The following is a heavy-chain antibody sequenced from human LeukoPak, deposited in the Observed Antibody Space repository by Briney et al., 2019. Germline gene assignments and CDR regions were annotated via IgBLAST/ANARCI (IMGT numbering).Heavy chain of an antibody. V-gene: IGHV4-38-2*02. J-gene: IGHJ6*03. CDR1: GYSISSGYY. D-gene: IGHD3-22*01. CDR2: IYHSGST. Sequence: SETLSLTCAVSGYSISSGYYWGWIRQPPGKGLEWIGSIYHSGSTYYNPSLKSRVTISVDTSKNQFSLKLSSVTAADTAVYYCARDRYDSSGFGYYYYMDVWGKGTTVTVSS. CDR3: ARDRYDSSGFGYYYYMDV.